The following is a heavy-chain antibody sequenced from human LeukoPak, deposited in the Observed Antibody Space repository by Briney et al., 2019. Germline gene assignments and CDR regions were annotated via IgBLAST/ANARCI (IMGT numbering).Heavy chain of an antibody. CDR1: GGSLSSYY. J-gene: IGHJ4*02. Sequence: SETLSLTCTVSGGSLSSYYWSWLRQPPAKGLEWIGYIYYRGCTNYNPPLMSGVTIPVGTSKIQYSLKLSSVTAADTAVYYCARSDGYSYGYYFDYGGQGTLVTVSS. D-gene: IGHD5-18*01. V-gene: IGHV4-59*08. CDR2: IYYRGCT. CDR3: ARSDGYSYGYYFDY.